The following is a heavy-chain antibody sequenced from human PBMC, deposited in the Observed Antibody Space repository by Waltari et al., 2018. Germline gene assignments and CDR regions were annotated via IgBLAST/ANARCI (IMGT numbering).Heavy chain of an antibody. Sequence: EVQLVQSGAEVKKPGESLKISCKGSGYSFTSYWIGWVRQMPGKGPEWMGIIYPGDSDTRDSPSFQGQVTISADKSISTAYLQWSSLKASDTAMYYCARLGGSYEEGNAFDIWGQGTMVTVSS. CDR3: ARLGGSYEEGNAFDI. J-gene: IGHJ3*02. D-gene: IGHD1-26*01. V-gene: IGHV5-51*01. CDR2: IYPGDSDT. CDR1: GYSFTSYW.